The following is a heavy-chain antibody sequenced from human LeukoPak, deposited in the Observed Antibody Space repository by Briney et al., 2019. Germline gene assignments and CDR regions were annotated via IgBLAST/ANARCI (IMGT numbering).Heavy chain of an antibody. J-gene: IGHJ4*02. CDR1: GYTFTGYY. Sequence: ASVKVSCKASGYTFTGYYMHWVRQAPGQGLEWMGWINPNSGGTNYAQKFQGRVTMTRDTSISTAYMELNRLRSVDTAVYYCARGGTTVTLFDYWGQGTLVTVSS. D-gene: IGHD1-1*01. CDR3: ARGGTTVTLFDY. V-gene: IGHV1-2*02. CDR2: INPNSGGT.